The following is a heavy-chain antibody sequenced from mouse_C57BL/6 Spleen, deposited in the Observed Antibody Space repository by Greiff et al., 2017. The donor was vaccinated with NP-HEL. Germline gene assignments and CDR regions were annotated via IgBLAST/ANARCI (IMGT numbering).Heavy chain of an antibody. V-gene: IGHV3-6*01. J-gene: IGHJ3*01. Sequence: EVQRVESGPGLVKPSQSLSLTCSVTGYSITSGYYWNWIRQFPGNKLEWMGYISYDGSNNYNPSLKNRISITRDTSKNQFFLKLNSVTTEDTATYYCASIYYGNYEFAYWGQGTLVTVSA. D-gene: IGHD2-1*01. CDR2: ISYDGSN. CDR3: ASIYYGNYEFAY. CDR1: GYSITSGYY.